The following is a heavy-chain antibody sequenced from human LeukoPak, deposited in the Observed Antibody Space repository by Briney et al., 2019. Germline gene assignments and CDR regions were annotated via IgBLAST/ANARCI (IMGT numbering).Heavy chain of an antibody. J-gene: IGHJ6*02. CDR2: ISCDGSNK. Sequence: GGSLRLSCAASGFTFSSYAMHWVRQAPGKGLEWVAVISCDGSNKYYADSVKGRFTISRDNSKNTLYLQMISLRAEDTAVYYCARDLRYFDWSDYYYYGMDVWGQGTTVTVSS. D-gene: IGHD3-9*01. V-gene: IGHV3-30-3*01. CDR3: ARDLRYFDWSDYYYYGMDV. CDR1: GFTFSSYA.